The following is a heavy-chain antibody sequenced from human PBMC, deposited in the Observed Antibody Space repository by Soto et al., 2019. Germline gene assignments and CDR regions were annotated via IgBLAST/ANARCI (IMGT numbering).Heavy chain of an antibody. Sequence: SETLSRTCTVSGDSLDYYYWSWMRQPPGKGLEWIGDVSDSGRTNYNPSLRSRVTISVDTSKNQFSLKLNSVTAADTAVYYCARDSTTWFPYYGIDVWGQGTTVTVSS. CDR3: ARDSTTWFPYYGIDV. CDR1: GDSLDYYY. CDR2: VSDSGRT. D-gene: IGHD2-2*01. V-gene: IGHV4-59*01. J-gene: IGHJ6*02.